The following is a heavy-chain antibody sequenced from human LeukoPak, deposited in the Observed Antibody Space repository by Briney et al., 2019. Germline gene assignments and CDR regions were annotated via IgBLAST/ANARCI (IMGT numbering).Heavy chain of an antibody. D-gene: IGHD5-18*01. CDR2: IYVSGTS. CDR3: ARDDVDTPPFDY. J-gene: IGHJ4*02. CDR1: DASISSYY. Sequence: SETLSLTCTVSDASISSYYWSWIRQPAGKGLEWIGRIYVSGTSVYNPSLKSRVTMSVDTSKNQLSLRLKSVTAADTAVYYCARDDVDTPPFDYLGQGTLVTVSS. V-gene: IGHV4-4*07.